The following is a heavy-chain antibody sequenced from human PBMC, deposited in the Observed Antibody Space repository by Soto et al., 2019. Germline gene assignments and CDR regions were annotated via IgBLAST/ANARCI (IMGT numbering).Heavy chain of an antibody. D-gene: IGHD7-27*01. CDR1: GCTFSSYA. CDR3: AKVPNWGTHYYFDY. V-gene: IGHV3-23*01. CDR2: ISSNGGST. J-gene: IGHJ4*02. Sequence: PGGSLRLSCAASGCTFSSYAMSWVRQAPGKGLEWVSSISSNGGSTYYADSVKGRLTVSRDNSKNTLYLQMNSLRAEDTAVYFCAKVPNWGTHYYFDYWGQGTLVTVSS.